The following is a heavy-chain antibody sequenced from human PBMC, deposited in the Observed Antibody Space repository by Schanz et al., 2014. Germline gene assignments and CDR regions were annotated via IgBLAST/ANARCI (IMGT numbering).Heavy chain of an antibody. Sequence: EVQLVQSGGGLVQPGGSLRLSCAASGFSFSSYAMGWVRQARGKGLEWVSLISDSGDTAYYADSVKGRFTISRDNFKGALYLQMSSLRAEDTAVYYCAKGRFGELSAFDIWGQGTMVTVSS. D-gene: IGHD3-10*01. J-gene: IGHJ3*02. CDR3: AKGRFGELSAFDI. CDR2: ISDSGDTA. CDR1: GFSFSSYA. V-gene: IGHV3-23*04.